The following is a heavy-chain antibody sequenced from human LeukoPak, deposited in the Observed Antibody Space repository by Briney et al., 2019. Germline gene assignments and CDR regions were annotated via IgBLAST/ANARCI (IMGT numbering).Heavy chain of an antibody. CDR1: GFTFSSYT. V-gene: IGHV3-23*01. CDR2: ITTSDGNT. D-gene: IGHD7-27*01. CDR3: AKDGGLWVSAHWGDS. Sequence: GGSLRLSCAASGFTFSSYTMSWVRQAPGKGLEWVSTITTSDGNTYYADSVKGRFTVSRDNSKNTLFLQMNSLRAEATAVYYSAKDGGLWVSAHWGDSWGRGTLVTVSS. J-gene: IGHJ4*02.